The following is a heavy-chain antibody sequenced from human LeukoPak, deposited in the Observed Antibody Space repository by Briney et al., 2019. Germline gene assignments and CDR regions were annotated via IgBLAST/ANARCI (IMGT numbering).Heavy chain of an antibody. CDR3: ARDRGYSYGSFDY. V-gene: IGHV3-33*08. CDR2: IWYDGSNK. Sequence: PGGSLRLSCAASGFSFNMFPMHWVRQAPGKGLEWVAVIWYDGSNKYYADSVKGRFTISRDNSKNTLYLQMNSLRAEDTAVYYCARDRGYSYGSFDYWGQGTLVTVSS. CDR1: GFSFNMFP. J-gene: IGHJ4*02. D-gene: IGHD5-18*01.